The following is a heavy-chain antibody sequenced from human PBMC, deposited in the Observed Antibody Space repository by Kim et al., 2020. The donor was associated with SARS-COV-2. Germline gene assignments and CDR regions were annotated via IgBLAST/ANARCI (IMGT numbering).Heavy chain of an antibody. Sequence: SVEGRFTISRDNSKNTLYLQMNSLRAEDTAVYYCARDERGYYGSGSYYRYWGQGTLVTVSS. D-gene: IGHD3-10*01. CDR3: ARDERGYYGSGSYYRY. V-gene: IGHV3-30*07. J-gene: IGHJ4*02.